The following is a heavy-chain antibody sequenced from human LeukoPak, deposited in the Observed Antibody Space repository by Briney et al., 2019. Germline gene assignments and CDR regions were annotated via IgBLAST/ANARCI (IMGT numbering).Heavy chain of an antibody. CDR3: ARDRYYDSSGYSN. J-gene: IGHJ4*02. D-gene: IGHD3-22*01. CDR1: GFTFSSYW. Sequence: GGSLRLSCTASGFTFSSYWMSWVRQAPGKGLEWVASIRQAGNEKFYVDAVKGRFTISRDNTKNSVSLQMNSLRAEDTAVYHCARDRYYDSSGYSNWGQGTLVTVSS. CDR2: IRQAGNEK. V-gene: IGHV3-7*01.